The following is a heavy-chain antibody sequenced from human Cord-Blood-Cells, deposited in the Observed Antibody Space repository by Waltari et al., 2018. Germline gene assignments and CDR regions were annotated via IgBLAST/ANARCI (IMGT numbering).Heavy chain of an antibody. CDR2: IYYSWST. Sequence: QVQLQESGPGLVQPSETLSLTCTVSGGSISSYSWSWIRQPPGKGLEWIGYIYYSWSTNYNPSLKSRVTISVDTSKNQFSLKLSSVTAADTAVYYCARSLITFGGVIPVRWFDPWGQGTLVTVSS. CDR1: GGSISSYS. CDR3: ARSLITFGGVIPVRWFDP. D-gene: IGHD3-16*02. V-gene: IGHV4-59*01. J-gene: IGHJ5*02.